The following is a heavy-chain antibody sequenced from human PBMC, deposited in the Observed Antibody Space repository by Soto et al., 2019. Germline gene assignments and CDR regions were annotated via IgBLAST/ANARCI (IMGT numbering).Heavy chain of an antibody. J-gene: IGHJ6*02. V-gene: IGHV3-23*01. CDR3: AKAPRSRRGGMEV. Sequence: VSLILSCSASGFTFISYCISWVRQSPGKGLEWFSAISGSGGSTYYADSVKGRFTISRDNSKNTLYLQMNSLRAEDKAVYYCAKAPRSRRGGMEVWGQGTTVTVSS. CDR2: ISGSGGST. D-gene: IGHD1-26*01. CDR1: GFTFISYC.